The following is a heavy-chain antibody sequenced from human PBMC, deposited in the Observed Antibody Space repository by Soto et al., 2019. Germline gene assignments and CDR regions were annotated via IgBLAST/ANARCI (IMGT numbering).Heavy chain of an antibody. CDR2: MSGSGGST. CDR3: AKGRRSIASSSYYMDV. D-gene: IGHD6-6*01. CDR1: GFTFSSYA. J-gene: IGHJ6*03. Sequence: EVQLLESGGGLVQPGGSLRLSCAASGFTFSSYAMSWVRQAPGKGLEWVSAMSGSGGSTYYADSVKGRFTISRDTSTTTLFLQMNSLRAEDKAGYYCAKGRRSIASSSYYMDVCGEGTTVSVSS. V-gene: IGHV3-23*01.